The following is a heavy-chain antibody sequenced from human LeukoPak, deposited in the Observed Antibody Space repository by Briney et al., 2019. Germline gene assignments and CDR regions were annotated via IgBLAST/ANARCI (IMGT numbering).Heavy chain of an antibody. V-gene: IGHV3-30*18. J-gene: IGHJ4*02. CDR3: AKEASTLYSSGWYFDY. CDR2: ISYDGSNK. Sequence: GGSLRLSCAASGFTFSSYGMHWVRQAPGKGLEWVAVISYDGSNKYYADSVKGRFTISRDNSKNTLYLQMNSLRAEDTAVYYCAKEASTLYSSGWYFDYWGQGTLVTVSS. CDR1: GFTFSSYG. D-gene: IGHD6-19*01.